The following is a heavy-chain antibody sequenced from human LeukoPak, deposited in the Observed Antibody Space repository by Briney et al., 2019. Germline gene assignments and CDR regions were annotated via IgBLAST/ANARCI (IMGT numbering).Heavy chain of an antibody. Sequence: QPGGSLRLSCAASGLTVSSNYMSWVRQAPGKGLEWVSVIYSGGSTYYADSVKGRFTISRYNSKNTLYLQMNSLRAEDTAVYYCASLNSLYYDILTGYSTSHIDYWGQGTLVTVSS. D-gene: IGHD3-9*01. CDR1: GLTVSSNY. CDR2: IYSGGST. J-gene: IGHJ4*02. V-gene: IGHV3-53*01. CDR3: ASLNSLYYDILTGYSTSHIDY.